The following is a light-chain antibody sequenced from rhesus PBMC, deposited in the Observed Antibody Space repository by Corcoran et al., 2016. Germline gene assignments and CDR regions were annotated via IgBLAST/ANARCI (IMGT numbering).Light chain of an antibody. Sequence: DIQMTQSPSSLSASVGDRVTVSCRASQGISSWLAWYQQKPGIAPKLLIYKASSLQSGVPSRVRGSVAGTDFTLTISSLQPEDFATYYCQQYNSAPPWTFGQGTKVEIK. J-gene: IGKJ1*01. V-gene: IGKV1-21*01. CDR2: KAS. CDR3: QQYNSAPPWT. CDR1: QGISSW.